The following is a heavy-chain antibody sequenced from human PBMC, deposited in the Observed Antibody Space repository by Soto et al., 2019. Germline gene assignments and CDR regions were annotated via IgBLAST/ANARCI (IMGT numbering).Heavy chain of an antibody. CDR3: AKVRLTDYLRYAPHL. CDR1: GFTFSSYG. CDR2: ISPNGDST. D-gene: IGHD2-8*01. J-gene: IGHJ3*01. Sequence: PGGSLRLSCAASGFTFSSYGMNWVRQAPGKGLEWVSIISPNGDSTYYADSVKGRFTISRGNSQNTVFLQMNSLRAEDTAIYFCAKVRLTDYLRYAPHLWGQGTLVTVSS. V-gene: IGHV3-23*01.